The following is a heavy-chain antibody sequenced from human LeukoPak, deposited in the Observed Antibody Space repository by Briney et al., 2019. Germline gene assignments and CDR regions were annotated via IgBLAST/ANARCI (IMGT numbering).Heavy chain of an antibody. V-gene: IGHV3-23*01. CDR1: GGSISSSSYY. CDR3: AKDLSRSGWYSFDY. D-gene: IGHD6-19*01. CDR2: ISGSGGST. J-gene: IGHJ4*02. Sequence: RPSETLSLTCTVSGGSISSSSYYWGWIRQPPGKGLEWVSGISGSGGSTYYADSVKGRFTISRDNSKNTLYLQMNSLRAEDTAVYYCAKDLSRSGWYSFDYWGQGTLVTVSS.